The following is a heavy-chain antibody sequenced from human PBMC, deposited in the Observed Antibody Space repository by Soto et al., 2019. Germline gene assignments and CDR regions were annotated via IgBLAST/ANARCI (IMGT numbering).Heavy chain of an antibody. CDR1: GYTFTSYA. Sequence: QVQLVQSGAEVKKPGASVKVSCKASGYTFTSYAMHWVRQAPGQRLEWMGWINAGNGNTKYSQKFQGRVTITRDTSASTAYMELSSLRSEDTAVYYCARETPYYYDSSGYYAYWGQGTLVTVSS. V-gene: IGHV1-3*01. CDR3: ARETPYYYDSSGYYAY. CDR2: INAGNGNT. D-gene: IGHD3-22*01. J-gene: IGHJ4*02.